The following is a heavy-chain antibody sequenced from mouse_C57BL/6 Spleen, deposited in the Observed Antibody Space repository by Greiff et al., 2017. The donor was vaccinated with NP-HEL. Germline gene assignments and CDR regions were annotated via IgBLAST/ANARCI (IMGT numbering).Heavy chain of an antibody. CDR2: INYDGSST. CDR3: ARRSITTHWYFDV. J-gene: IGHJ1*03. CDR1: GFTFSDYY. V-gene: IGHV5-16*01. D-gene: IGHD1-1*01. Sequence: EVQLVASEGGLVQPGSSMKLSCTASGFTFSDYYMAWVRQVPEKGLEWVANINYDGSSTYYLDSLKSRFIITRDNAKNILYLQMSRLKSEDTATYYCARRSITTHWYFDVWGTGTTVTVSS.